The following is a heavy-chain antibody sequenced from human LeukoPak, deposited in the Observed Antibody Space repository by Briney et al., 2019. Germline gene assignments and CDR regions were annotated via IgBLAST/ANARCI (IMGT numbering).Heavy chain of an antibody. CDR1: GGTFNNYA. CDR3: ARGRESHGHYFHF. CDR2: IFPLFETT. J-gene: IGHJ4*02. V-gene: IGHV1-69*13. D-gene: IGHD1-26*01. Sequence: GASVKVSCKASGGTFNNYAINWVRQAPGQGLEWMGGIFPLFETTNYAQGFRGRVTITADDSTSTAYMELNSLRTEDTVVYYCARGRESHGHYFHFWGQGTLVTVSS.